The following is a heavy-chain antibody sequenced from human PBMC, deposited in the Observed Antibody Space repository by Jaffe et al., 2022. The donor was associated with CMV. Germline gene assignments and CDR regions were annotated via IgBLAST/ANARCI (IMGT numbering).Heavy chain of an antibody. CDR1: GGSFSGYY. CDR3: ARSPSVEMATTDPFDY. Sequence: QVQLQQWGAGLLKPSETLSLTCAVYGGSFSGYYWSWIRQPPGKGLEWIGEINHSGSTNYNPSLKSRVTISVDTSKNQFSLKLSSVTAADTAVYYCARSPSVEMATTDPFDYWGQGTLVTVSS. J-gene: IGHJ4*02. V-gene: IGHV4-34*01. CDR2: INHSGST. D-gene: IGHD5-12*01.